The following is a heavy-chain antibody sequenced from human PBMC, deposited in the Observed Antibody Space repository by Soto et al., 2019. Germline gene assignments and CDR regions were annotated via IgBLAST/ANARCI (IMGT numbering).Heavy chain of an antibody. D-gene: IGHD1-7*01. CDR1: GFTFDDYA. V-gene: IGHV3-9*01. Sequence: GGSLRLSCAASGFTFDDYAMHWVRQAPGKGLEWVSGISWNSGSIGYADSVKGRFTISRDNAKNSLYLQMNSLRAEDTALYYCAKARGGWNYEGYFDYWGQGTLVTVSS. CDR3: AKARGGWNYEGYFDY. J-gene: IGHJ4*02. CDR2: ISWNSGSI.